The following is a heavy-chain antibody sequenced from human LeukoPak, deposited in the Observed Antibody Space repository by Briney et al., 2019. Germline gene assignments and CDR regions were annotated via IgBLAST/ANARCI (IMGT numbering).Heavy chain of an antibody. CDR3: AKEARYSYGLKYQFDY. CDR2: ISGSGGST. J-gene: IGHJ4*02. D-gene: IGHD5-18*01. CDR1: GFTFSSYA. Sequence: GGSLRLSCAASGFTFSSYAMSWVRQAPGKGLEWVSAISGSGGSTYYADSVKGRFTISRDNSKNTLYLQMNSLRAEDTAVYYCAKEARYSYGLKYQFDYWGQGTLVTVSS. V-gene: IGHV3-23*01.